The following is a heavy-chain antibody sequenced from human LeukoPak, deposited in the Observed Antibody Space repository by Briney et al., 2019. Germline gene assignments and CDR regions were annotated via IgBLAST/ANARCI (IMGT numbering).Heavy chain of an antibody. J-gene: IGHJ1*01. CDR3: ATDSSSWSNEYFQH. V-gene: IGHV4-59*01. CDR1: GGSISSYY. CDR2: IYYSGST. Sequence: SETLSLTCTVSGGSISSYYWSWIRQPPGKGLEWIGYIYYSGSTNYNPSLKSRVTISVDTSKNQFSLKLSSVTAADTAVYYCATDSSSWSNEYFQHWGQGTLVTVSS. D-gene: IGHD6-13*01.